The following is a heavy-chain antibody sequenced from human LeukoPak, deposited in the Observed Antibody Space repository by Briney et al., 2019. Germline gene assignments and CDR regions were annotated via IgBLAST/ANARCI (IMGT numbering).Heavy chain of an antibody. CDR1: GFTFSSYW. CDR2: IKQDGSEK. Sequence: GGSLRLSCAASGFTFSSYWMSWVRQAPGKGLEWVANIKQDGSEKYYVDSVKGRFTISRDNAKNSLYLQMNSLRAEDTAEYYCARDSSSWYYYYYYGMDVWGKGTTVTVSS. CDR3: ARDSSSWYYYYYYGMDV. J-gene: IGHJ6*04. V-gene: IGHV3-7*03. D-gene: IGHD6-13*01.